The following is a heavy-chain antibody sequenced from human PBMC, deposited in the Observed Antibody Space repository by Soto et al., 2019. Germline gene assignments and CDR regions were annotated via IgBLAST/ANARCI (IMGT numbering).Heavy chain of an antibody. D-gene: IGHD2-15*01. CDR3: ARDRGYCSGGRCTSDWFDP. V-gene: IGHV1-18*04. CDR2: INTYNGKT. Sequence: QVQLVQSGSEMKKPGASVKVSCKTSGYTFISFAISWVRQAPGQGLEWMGWINTYNGKTNYAKKFQGRLHVATDQSTGTGFMELEGLRSGEKAVYYCARDRGYCSGGRCTSDWFDPWGQGTLVTVSS. CDR1: GYTFISFA. J-gene: IGHJ5*02.